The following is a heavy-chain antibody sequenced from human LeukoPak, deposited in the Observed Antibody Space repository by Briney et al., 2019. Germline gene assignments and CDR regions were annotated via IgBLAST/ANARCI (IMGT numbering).Heavy chain of an antibody. J-gene: IGHJ4*02. CDR3: AREGLTYYYDSSGYYSLPYYFDY. D-gene: IGHD3-22*01. CDR1: GFTFSSYW. Sequence: GGSLRLSCAASGFTFSSYWMSWVRQAPGKGLEWVANIKQDGSEKYYVDSVKGRFTISRDNAKNSLYLQMNSLRAEDTAVYYCAREGLTYYYDSSGYYSLPYYFDYWGQGTLVTVSS. V-gene: IGHV3-7*01. CDR2: IKQDGSEK.